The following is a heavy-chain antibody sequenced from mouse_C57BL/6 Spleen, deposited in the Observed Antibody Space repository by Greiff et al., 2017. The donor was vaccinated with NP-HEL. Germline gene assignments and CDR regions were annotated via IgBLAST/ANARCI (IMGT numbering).Heavy chain of an antibody. V-gene: IGHV1-64*01. D-gene: IGHD1-1*01. Sequence: VQLQQPGAELVKPGASVKLSCKASGYTFTSYWMHWVKQRPGQGLEWIGMIHPNSGSTNYNEKFKSKATLTVDKSASTAYMQLSSLTSEDSAVYYCARSGGSPWFADWGQGTLVTVSA. CDR3: ARSGGSPWFAD. CDR2: IHPNSGST. CDR1: GYTFTSYW. J-gene: IGHJ3*01.